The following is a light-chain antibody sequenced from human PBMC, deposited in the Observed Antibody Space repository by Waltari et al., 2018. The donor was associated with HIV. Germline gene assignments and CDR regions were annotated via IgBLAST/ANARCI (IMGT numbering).Light chain of an antibody. Sequence: EIVLTQSPGTLSLSPGDGATLSCRASQSVSSSYLAWYQQKPGRATRLLIYGVSSRATGIPDRFSGSGSGTDFTLIISRLEPEDFAVYYCQQYGSSPPITFGQGTRLEIK. CDR1: QSVSSSY. J-gene: IGKJ5*01. V-gene: IGKV3-20*01. CDR2: GVS. CDR3: QQYGSSPPIT.